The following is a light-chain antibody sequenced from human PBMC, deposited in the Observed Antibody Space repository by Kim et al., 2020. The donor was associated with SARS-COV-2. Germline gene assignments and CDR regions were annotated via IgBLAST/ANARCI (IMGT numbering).Light chain of an antibody. CDR2: EDT. V-gene: IGLV3-25*03. CDR3: QSSDSSDTFWV. Sequence: SYELTQPPSVSVSTGQTARITCSGDALPNQYAYWFQQKPGQAPVLVIYEDTERPSGIPERFSGSTSGTTVTLTISGVQAEDEADYYCQSSDSSDTFWVFG. CDR1: ALPNQY. J-gene: IGLJ3*02.